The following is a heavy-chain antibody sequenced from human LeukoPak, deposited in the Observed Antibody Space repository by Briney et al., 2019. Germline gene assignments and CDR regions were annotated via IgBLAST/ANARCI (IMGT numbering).Heavy chain of an antibody. CDR1: GYTFTSYD. D-gene: IGHD6-19*01. V-gene: IGHV1-8*01. Sequence: GASVKVSCKASGYTFTSYDINWVRQATGQGLEWMGWMNPNSGNTGYAQKFQGRVTMTRNTSISTAYMELSSLRSEDTAVYYCAREYSSGWDALRAFDIWGQGTMVTVSS. CDR2: MNPNSGNT. CDR3: AREYSSGWDALRAFDI. J-gene: IGHJ3*02.